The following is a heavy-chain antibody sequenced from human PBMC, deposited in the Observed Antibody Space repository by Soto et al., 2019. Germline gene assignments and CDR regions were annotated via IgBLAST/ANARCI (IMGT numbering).Heavy chain of an antibody. CDR3: ARDVCETTCCSIPHWYFDL. J-gene: IGHJ2*01. Sequence: QVQLVQSGTEVRKPGSSVKVSCKASGGLFSTYAITWVRQAPGQGLEWVGGIIPLFATTHYGQKFQGRVAITADESTNTAYLELSRLSSEDTAVYYCARDVCETTCCSIPHWYFDLWGRGTLVVVSS. CDR1: GGLFSTYA. D-gene: IGHD2-2*01. V-gene: IGHV1-69*01. CDR2: IIPLFATT.